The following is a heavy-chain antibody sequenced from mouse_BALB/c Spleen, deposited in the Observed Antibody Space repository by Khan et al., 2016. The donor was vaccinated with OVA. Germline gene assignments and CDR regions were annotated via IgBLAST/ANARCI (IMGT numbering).Heavy chain of an antibody. CDR2: INYDGSAI. D-gene: IGHD1-1*01. Sequence: EVQLLETGGGLVQPGGSRGLSCEGSGFTFSGFWMSWVRQTPGKTLEWIGDINYDGSAINYAPSIKDRFTIFRDNDKSTLYLQMSNVRSEDTAMYFCMVYGSSYWYFDVWGAGTTVTVSS. CDR1: GFTFSGFW. CDR3: MVYGSSYWYFDV. J-gene: IGHJ1*01. V-gene: IGHV11-2*02.